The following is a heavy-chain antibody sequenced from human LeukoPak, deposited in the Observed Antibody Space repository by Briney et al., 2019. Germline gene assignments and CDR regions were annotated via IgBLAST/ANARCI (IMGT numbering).Heavy chain of an antibody. CDR2: INHSGST. J-gene: IGHJ5*02. V-gene: IGHV4-34*01. CDR3: ARAQVWLNWFDP. D-gene: IGHD5-12*01. CDR1: GGSFSGYY. Sequence: SETLSLTCAVYGGSFSGYYWSWIRQPPGKGLEWIGEINHSGSTNYNPSLKSRVTISVDTSKNQFSLKLSSVTAADTAVYYCARAQVWLNWFDPWGQGTLVTVSS.